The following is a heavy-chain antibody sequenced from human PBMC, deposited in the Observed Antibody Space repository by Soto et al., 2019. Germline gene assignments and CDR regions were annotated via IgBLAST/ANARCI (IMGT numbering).Heavy chain of an antibody. Sequence: QVQLQQWGAGLLKPSETLSLTCAVYGGSFSGYYWSWIRQPPGKGLEWIGEINHSGSTNYNPSLKRRFTIAGDTSKNQSSLKLGSVTAADTAVYYCARFHRGALYSRGVGRGWFDPWGQGTLVTVSS. CDR3: ARFHRGALYSRGVGRGWFDP. V-gene: IGHV4-34*01. J-gene: IGHJ5*02. CDR1: GGSFSGYY. CDR2: INHSGST. D-gene: IGHD3-3*01.